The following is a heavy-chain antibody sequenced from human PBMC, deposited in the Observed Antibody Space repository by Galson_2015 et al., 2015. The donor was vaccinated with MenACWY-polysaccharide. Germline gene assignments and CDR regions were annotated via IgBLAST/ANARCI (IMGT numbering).Heavy chain of an antibody. J-gene: IGHJ6*03. Sequence: SLRLSCAASGFTFGDFAMRWVRQPPGKGLEWVSGISWNSGGIGYADSVKDRFTISRDKARNSLYLQMNSLRTEDTALYYCAKARGSGNRSSYMDAWGKGTTVTVSS. CDR2: ISWNSGGI. CDR3: AKARGSGNRSSYMDA. D-gene: IGHD3-3*01. CDR1: GFTFGDFA. V-gene: IGHV3-9*01.